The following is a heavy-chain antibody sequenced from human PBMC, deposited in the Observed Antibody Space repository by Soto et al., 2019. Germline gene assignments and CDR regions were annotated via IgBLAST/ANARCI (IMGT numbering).Heavy chain of an antibody. D-gene: IGHD1-7*01. J-gene: IGHJ6*01. V-gene: IGHV2-70*11. CDR2: IDWDDDK. CDR3: ARTGGQITGTSPGAWYYYYGMDV. Sequence: GSGPTLVNPTQTLTLTCTFSGFSLSTSGMCVSWIRQPPGKALEWLARIDWDDDKYYSTSLKTRLTIAKDTSKNQVVLTMTNMDPVDTATYYCARTGGQITGTSPGAWYYYYGMDVWGQGTTVNVSS. CDR1: GFSLSTSGMC.